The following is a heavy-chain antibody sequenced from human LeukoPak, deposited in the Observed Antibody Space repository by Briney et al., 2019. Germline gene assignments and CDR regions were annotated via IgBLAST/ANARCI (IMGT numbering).Heavy chain of an antibody. J-gene: IGHJ4*02. CDR2: IKQDGSEK. CDR3: ARVGALVQYYYDSSGYYFDY. CDR1: GFTFSTSW. Sequence: PGGSLRLSCTASGFTFSTSWMTWVRQAPGKGLEWVANIKQDGSEKYYVDSVKGRFSISRNNAKNSLYLQMHSLRAEDTAVYYCARVGALVQYYYDSSGYYFDYWGQGTLVTVSS. V-gene: IGHV3-7*01. D-gene: IGHD3-22*01.